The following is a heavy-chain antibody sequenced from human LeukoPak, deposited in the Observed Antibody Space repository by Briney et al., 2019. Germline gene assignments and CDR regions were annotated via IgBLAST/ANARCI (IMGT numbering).Heavy chain of an antibody. CDR2: ISGSGGTT. J-gene: IGHJ5*02. Sequence: RAGGSLRLSCTASGFTFSDYAMNWVRQAPGKGLEWVSVISGSGGTTYYADSVKGRLTISRDNSKNTLYLQANSLGADDTAVYYCAKGSSRGTTMTWFDPWGQGTLVTVSS. CDR3: AKGSSRGTTMTWFDP. V-gene: IGHV3-23*01. CDR1: GFTFSDYA. D-gene: IGHD4-17*01.